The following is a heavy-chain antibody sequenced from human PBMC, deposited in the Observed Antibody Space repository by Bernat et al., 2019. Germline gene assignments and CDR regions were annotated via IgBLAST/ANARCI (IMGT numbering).Heavy chain of an antibody. CDR2: IYYSGST. CDR1: GGSISSGGYY. CDR3: ARVGGALEVVPAAHFDY. Sequence: QVQLQESGPGLVKPSQTLSLTCTVSGGSISSGGYYWSWIRQHPGKGLEWIGYIYYSGSTYYNPSLKSRVTISVDTSKNQFSLKLSSVTAADTAVYYCARVGGALEVVPAAHFDYWGQGTLVTVSS. V-gene: IGHV4-31*03. D-gene: IGHD2-2*01. J-gene: IGHJ4*02.